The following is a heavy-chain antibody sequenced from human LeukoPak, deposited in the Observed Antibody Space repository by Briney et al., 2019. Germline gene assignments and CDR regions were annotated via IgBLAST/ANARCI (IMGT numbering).Heavy chain of an antibody. CDR2: IIPIFGTA. V-gene: IGHV1-69*01. CDR3: ARVGSGGSCYSCHFDY. CDR1: GGLFSSYA. J-gene: IGHJ4*02. Sequence: GASVKVSCKASGGLFSSYAISWVRQAPGQGLEWMGGIIPIFGTANYAQKFQGRVTMTADESTSTAYMKLSSVRSEDTAVYYCARVGSGGSCYSCHFDYWGQGTLVTVSS. D-gene: IGHD2-15*01.